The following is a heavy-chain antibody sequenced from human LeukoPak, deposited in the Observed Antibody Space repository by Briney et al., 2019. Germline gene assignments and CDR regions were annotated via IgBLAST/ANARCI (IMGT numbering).Heavy chain of an antibody. V-gene: IGHV4-4*07. J-gene: IGHJ4*02. Sequence: SETLSLTCTVSGGSISSYYWSWIRQPAGKGLEWIGRIYTSGSTNYNPSLKSRVTMSVDTSKNQFSLKLSSVTAADTAVYYCATTGYCTNGVCDMVDYWGQGTLVTVSS. CDR2: IYTSGST. CDR3: ATTGYCTNGVCDMVDY. CDR1: GGSISSYY. D-gene: IGHD2-8*01.